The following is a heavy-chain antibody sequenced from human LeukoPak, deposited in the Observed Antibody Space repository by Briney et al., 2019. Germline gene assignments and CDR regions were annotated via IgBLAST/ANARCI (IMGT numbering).Heavy chain of an antibody. CDR2: IYYSGST. V-gene: IGHV4-30-4*08. CDR3: ARKLRFLEWLPYARWFDP. J-gene: IGHJ5*02. D-gene: IGHD3-3*01. Sequence: SWIRQPPGKGLEWIGYIYYSGSTYYNPSLKSRVTISVDTSKNQFSLKLSSVTAADTAVYYCARKLRFLEWLPYARWFDPWGQGTLVTVSS.